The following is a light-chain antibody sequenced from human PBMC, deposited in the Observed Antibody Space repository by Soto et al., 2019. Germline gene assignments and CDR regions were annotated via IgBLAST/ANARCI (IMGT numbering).Light chain of an antibody. Sequence: EIGWTQSPGTLSLSPGERATLSCRASQSVRSNYLAWYQQKPGQAPSLLIYGASSRATGIPDRFSGSGSGTDFTLTISRLEPEDFAVYYCQQYGSSPPLSFGGGTKVEIK. CDR3: QQYGSSPPLS. J-gene: IGKJ4*01. CDR2: GAS. CDR1: QSVRSNY. V-gene: IGKV3-20*01.